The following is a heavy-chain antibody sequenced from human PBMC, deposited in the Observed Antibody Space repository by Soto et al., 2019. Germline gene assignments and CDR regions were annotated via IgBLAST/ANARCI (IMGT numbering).Heavy chain of an antibody. D-gene: IGHD3-10*01. CDR2: IIPILGIA. CDR1: GGTFSSYT. V-gene: IGHV1-69*02. Sequence: QVQLVQSGAEVKKPGSSVKVSCKASGGTFSSYTISWVRQAPGQGLEWMGRIIPILGIANYAQKFQGRVTIPADKSTSTADMELSSLRSEDTAVYYWETRRGDGYNDYWGQGTLVTVSS. CDR3: ETRRGDGYNDY. J-gene: IGHJ4*02.